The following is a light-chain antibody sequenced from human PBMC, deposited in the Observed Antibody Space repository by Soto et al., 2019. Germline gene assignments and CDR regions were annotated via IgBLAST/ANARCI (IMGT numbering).Light chain of an antibody. V-gene: IGLV2-11*01. J-gene: IGLJ3*02. Sequence: QSVLTQPRSVSGSPGQSVTISCTGTSSDVGGYNYVSWYQQHPGKAPKLMIYDVSKRPSGVPDRFSGSKSGNTASLTISGLQAEDEADYYCCSYAGSYTWVFGGGTPLTVL. CDR2: DVS. CDR3: CSYAGSYTWV. CDR1: SSDVGGYNY.